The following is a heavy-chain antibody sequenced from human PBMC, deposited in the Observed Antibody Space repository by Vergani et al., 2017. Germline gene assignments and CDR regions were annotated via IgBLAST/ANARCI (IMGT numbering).Heavy chain of an antibody. CDR1: GYTFTGYY. CDR3: ARGGLGYCSGGSCYDFDY. J-gene: IGHJ4*02. V-gene: IGHV1-2*02. Sequence: QVQLVQSGAEVKKPGASVKVSCKASGYTFTGYYMHWVRQAPGQGLEWMGWINPNSGGTNYAQKFQGRVTMTRDTSISTAYMELSRLRSDDTAVYYCARGGLGYCSGGSCYDFDYWGQGTLVTVSS. CDR2: INPNSGGT. D-gene: IGHD2-15*01.